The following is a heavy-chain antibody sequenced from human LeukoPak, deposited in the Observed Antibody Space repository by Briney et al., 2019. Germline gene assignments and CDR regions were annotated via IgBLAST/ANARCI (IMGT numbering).Heavy chain of an antibody. Sequence: SVKVSCKASGGTFNSFAISWVRQAPGQGLEWVGRIIPLLGTPDYAQKFQGRVTITSDKYTGTAYIELSSLRSEDTAMYYCARMKYFDSTGYSHAEYFQHWGQGTPVIVSS. CDR2: IIPLLGTP. CDR1: GGTFNSFA. D-gene: IGHD3-22*01. J-gene: IGHJ1*01. V-gene: IGHV1-69*04. CDR3: ARMKYFDSTGYSHAEYFQH.